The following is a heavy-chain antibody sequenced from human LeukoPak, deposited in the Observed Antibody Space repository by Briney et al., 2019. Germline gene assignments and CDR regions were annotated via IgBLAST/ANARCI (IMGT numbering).Heavy chain of an antibody. D-gene: IGHD3-22*01. J-gene: IGHJ3*02. CDR3: AGEYYYDSSGYYI. CDR1: GGSISSSSYY. V-gene: IGHV4-39*07. Sequence: TSETLSLTCTVSGGSISSSSYYWGWIRQPPGKGLEWIRSIYYSGSTYYNPSLKSRVTISVDTSKNQFSLKLSSVTAADTAVYYCAGEYYYDSSGYYIWGQGTMVTVSS. CDR2: IYYSGST.